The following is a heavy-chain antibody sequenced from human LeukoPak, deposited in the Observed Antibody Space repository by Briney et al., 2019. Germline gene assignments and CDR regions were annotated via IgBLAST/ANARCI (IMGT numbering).Heavy chain of an antibody. CDR3: VRATANGSGRAYDH. J-gene: IGHJ4*02. Sequence: PSETLSLTCAVYGESMIGHYWTWIRQPPGKRLEWIGEIHHSGDTNSNPSLKNRVTMSIDMSKNQFSLKVKSVTAADTAVYYCVRATANGSGRAYDHWAQGNLVPVSS. CDR1: GESMIGHY. V-gene: IGHV4-34*01. D-gene: IGHD3-10*01. CDR2: IHHSGDT.